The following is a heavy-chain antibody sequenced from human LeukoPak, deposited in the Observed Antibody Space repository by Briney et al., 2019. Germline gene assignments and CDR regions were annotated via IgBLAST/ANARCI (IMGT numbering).Heavy chain of an antibody. V-gene: IGHV4-39*07. D-gene: IGHD6-13*01. CDR1: GGSISSSSYY. J-gene: IGHJ4*02. Sequence: PSETLSLTCTVSGGSISSSSYYWGWIRQPPGKGLEWIGSIYYSGSTYYNPSLKSRVTISVDTSKNQFSLKLSSVTAADTAVYYCARGAENYYFDYWGQGTLVTVSS. CDR2: IYYSGST. CDR3: ARGAENYYFDY.